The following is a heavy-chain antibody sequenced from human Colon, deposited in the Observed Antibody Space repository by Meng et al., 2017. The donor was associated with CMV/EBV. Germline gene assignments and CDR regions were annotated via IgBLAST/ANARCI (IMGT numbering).Heavy chain of an antibody. CDR2: INWDGGST. CDR3: ARGFRGYSYGYLFDY. V-gene: IGHV3-20*03. D-gene: IGHD5-18*01. J-gene: IGHJ4*02. Sequence: SGFTFYDYGMGWVRQAPGKGLGWVSGINWDGGSTGSAGSVKGRFTISRDNAKNSLYLQMNSLRAEDTALYYCARGFRGYSYGYLFDYWGQGTLVTVSS. CDR1: GFTFYDYG.